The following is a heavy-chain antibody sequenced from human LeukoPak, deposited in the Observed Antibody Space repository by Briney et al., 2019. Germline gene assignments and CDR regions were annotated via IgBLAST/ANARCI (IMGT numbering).Heavy chain of an antibody. Sequence: SETLSLTCTVSGDSFNTYYWTWLRQTPGKELEWIGFVASSGTSNYNPSLKSRVSISIDTSKNQFSLALTSVTPADTAVYYCARVVRGVVTSNWFDPWGQGTLVSVSS. D-gene: IGHD2-21*02. CDR3: ARVVRGVVTSNWFDP. CDR2: VASSGTS. CDR1: GDSFNTYY. J-gene: IGHJ5*02. V-gene: IGHV4-59*01.